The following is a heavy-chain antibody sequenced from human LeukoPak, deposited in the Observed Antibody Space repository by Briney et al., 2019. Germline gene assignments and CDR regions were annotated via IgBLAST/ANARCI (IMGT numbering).Heavy chain of an antibody. D-gene: IGHD2-2*01. CDR2: IYYSGST. J-gene: IGHJ5*02. Sequence: PSETLSLTRTVSGGSISSYYWSWIRQPPGKGLEWIGYIYYSGSTNYNPSLKSRVTISVDTSKNQFSLKLSSVTAADTAVYYCARQYQLWGGRVFWFDPWGQGTLVTVSS. V-gene: IGHV4-59*01. CDR1: GGSISSYY. CDR3: ARQYQLWGGRVFWFDP.